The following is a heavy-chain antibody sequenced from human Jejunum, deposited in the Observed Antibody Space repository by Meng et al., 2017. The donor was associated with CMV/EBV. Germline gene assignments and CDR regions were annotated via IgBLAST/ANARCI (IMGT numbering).Heavy chain of an antibody. D-gene: IGHD1-1*01. V-gene: IGHV3-23*01. CDR1: GFTFSRYA. Sequence: AASGFTFSRYAMSWVRQAPGKGLEWVSAISGSGGSTYYADSVKGRFTTSRDNSKNTLYLQMNSLRADDTAVYYCARDAHNQNFDYWGQGTRVTVSS. CDR3: ARDAHNQNFDY. CDR2: ISGSGGST. J-gene: IGHJ4*02.